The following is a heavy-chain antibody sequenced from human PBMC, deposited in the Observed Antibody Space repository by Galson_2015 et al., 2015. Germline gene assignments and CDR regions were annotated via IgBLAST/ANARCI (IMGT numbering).Heavy chain of an antibody. CDR3: TRDAFWFVVVVGATPHDAFDI. D-gene: IGHD2-15*01. CDR1: GFTFSSYG. J-gene: IGHJ3*02. Sequence: SLRLSCAASGFTFSSYGMHWVRQAPGKGLEWVAVISYDGTNKYYADSVKGRFTISRDNSKNTLYLQMNSLRAEDTAVYYCTRDAFWFVVVVGATPHDAFDIWGQGTMVTVSS. V-gene: IGHV3-30*03. CDR2: ISYDGTNK.